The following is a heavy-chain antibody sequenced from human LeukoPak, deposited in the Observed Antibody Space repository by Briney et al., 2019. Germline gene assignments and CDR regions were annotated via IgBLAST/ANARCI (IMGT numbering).Heavy chain of an antibody. CDR2: IRYDGSNK. CDR3: GRGYGYFDY. V-gene: IGHV3-30*02. CDR1: GFTFSGSA. Sequence: GGSLRLSCAASGFTFSGSAMHWVRQAPGKGLEWMAFIRYDGSNKYYEDSVKGRFTISRDNSKNTLYLQLNSLRPEDTAVYYCGRGYGYFDYWGQGTLVTVSS. J-gene: IGHJ4*02. D-gene: IGHD1-1*01.